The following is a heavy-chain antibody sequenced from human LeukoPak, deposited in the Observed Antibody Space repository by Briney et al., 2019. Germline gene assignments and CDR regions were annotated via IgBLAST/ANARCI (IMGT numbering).Heavy chain of an antibody. V-gene: IGHV3-13*01. D-gene: IGHD2-2*01. Sequence: PGGSLRLSCAASGFTFSSYDMLWVRQGTGKGLEWVSAIGTAGDTYYPDSVKGRFTISRENAKNSLYLQVNSLRAEDTAVYYCARGGYQLLSTANWFDPWGQGTLVTVSS. CDR2: IGTAGDT. CDR1: GFTFSSYD. J-gene: IGHJ5*02. CDR3: ARGGYQLLSTANWFDP.